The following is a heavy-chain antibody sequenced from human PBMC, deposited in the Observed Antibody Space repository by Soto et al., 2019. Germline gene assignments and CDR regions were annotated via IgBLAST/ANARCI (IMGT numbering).Heavy chain of an antibody. D-gene: IGHD6-6*01. CDR3: AKDRTVAARNFDY. CDR2: ISTSIDAT. Sequence: PGVSLRLSCAASGFGFSNYAMHWVRQALGKGLEWVSSISTSIDATYYADSVKGRFTISRDDSKNTLYLQMNSLRAEDSAVYYCAKDRTVAARNFDYWGQGTQVTVSS. J-gene: IGHJ4*02. V-gene: IGHV3-23*01. CDR1: GFGFSNYA.